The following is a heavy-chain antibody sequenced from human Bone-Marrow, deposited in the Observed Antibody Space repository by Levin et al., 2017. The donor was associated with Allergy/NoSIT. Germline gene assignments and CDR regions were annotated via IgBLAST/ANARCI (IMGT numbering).Heavy chain of an antibody. CDR1: GFSLTPAEVG. CDR2: IYGDGAE. Sequence: SGPTLVKPTQTLTLTCTFSGFSLTPAEVGVAWIRQPPGKTLEWLAIIYGDGAERYSPSLKSRLTITKDTSKNQVVLTLTNIDPVDTATYYCAQRGQTTTAFDYWGQGTLVTVSS. V-gene: IGHV2-5*02. J-gene: IGHJ4*02. D-gene: IGHD1-1*01. CDR3: AQRGQTTTAFDY.